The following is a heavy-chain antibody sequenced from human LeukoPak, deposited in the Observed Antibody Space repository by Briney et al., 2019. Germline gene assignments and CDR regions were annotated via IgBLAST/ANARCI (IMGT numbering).Heavy chain of an antibody. CDR2: IYTSGST. CDR1: GGSISSYY. J-gene: IGHJ5*02. V-gene: IGHV4-4*07. D-gene: IGHD3-10*01. CDR3: ARDRSIWFGEVRFDP. Sequence: TSETLSLTCTVSGGSISSYYWSWIRQPAGKRLEWIGRIYTSGSTNYNPSLKSRVTMSVDTSKNQFSLKLSSVTAADTAVYYCARDRSIWFGEVRFDPWGQGTLVTVSS.